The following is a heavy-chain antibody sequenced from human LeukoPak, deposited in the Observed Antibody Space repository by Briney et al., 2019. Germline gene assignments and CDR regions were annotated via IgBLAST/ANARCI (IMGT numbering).Heavy chain of an antibody. J-gene: IGHJ4*02. CDR2: ISYNGRNT. CDR1: GFSFSDSG. D-gene: IGHD3-3*01. Sequence: GGSLRLSCAASGFSFSDSGLHWVRQAPGKGLEWVAFISYNGRNTNHADSVKGRFTISRDNTLNTLYLQMSNLRAEDTAVYYCATDRGWRTSGYYLYYFEYWGQGTLVTYSS. V-gene: IGHV3-30*03. CDR3: ATDRGWRTSGYYLYYFEY.